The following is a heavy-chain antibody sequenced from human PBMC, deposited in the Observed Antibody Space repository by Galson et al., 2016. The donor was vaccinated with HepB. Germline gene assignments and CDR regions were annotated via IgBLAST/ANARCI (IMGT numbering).Heavy chain of an antibody. V-gene: IGHV4-61*02. CDR3: VKEAYPYGALHDYFEY. CDR2: VHTTGNT. J-gene: IGHJ4*02. D-gene: IGHD4/OR15-4a*01. CDR1: GGSISSGTYY. Sequence: TLSLTCTVSGGSISSGTYYWSWIRQPAGKRLEWIGRVHTTGNTDYNSSLKSRLAISLDTSKNQFSLKVTSVTAADTAVYYCVKEAYPYGALHDYFEYWGQGTLVTVSS.